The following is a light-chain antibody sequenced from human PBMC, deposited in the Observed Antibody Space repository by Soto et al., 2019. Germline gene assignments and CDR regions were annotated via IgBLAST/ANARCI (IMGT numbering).Light chain of an antibody. J-gene: IGLJ2*01. CDR2: DFN. Sequence: QSVLTQPPSVSADPGQKVTISCSGSTSNIGSNYVGWYRQVPGTAPELLIFDFNKRPSGIPARFSASKSGTSAALVITGLQAGDEAVYYCGTWDTNLGARVFGGGTKLTVL. V-gene: IGLV1-51*01. CDR3: GTWDTNLGARV. CDR1: TSNIGSNY.